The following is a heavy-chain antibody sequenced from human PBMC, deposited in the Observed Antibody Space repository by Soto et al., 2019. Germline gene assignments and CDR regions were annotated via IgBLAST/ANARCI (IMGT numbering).Heavy chain of an antibody. CDR2: ICACGSN. Sequence: PPETLSLTCTVTGDSISSICYYWGWLRQHAGKGLEWIGSICACGSNYNNPSLRSRVSMSIDTSKDQFSLKLKSVTGADTALYFCARQRTSVVTQAYFDVWGPGSLVTVSS. D-gene: IGHD2-21*02. CDR3: ARQRTSVVTQAYFDV. J-gene: IGHJ4*02. CDR1: GDSISSICYY. V-gene: IGHV4-39*01.